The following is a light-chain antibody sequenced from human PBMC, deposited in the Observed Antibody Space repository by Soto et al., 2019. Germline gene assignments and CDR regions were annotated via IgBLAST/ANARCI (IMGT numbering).Light chain of an antibody. Sequence: QSVLTQPPSASGSPGRSVTISCTGTSSDVGAYNSVAWYQQYPGKAPKLIIYEVTKRPSGVPDRFSGSKSGNTASLTVSGLQADDDADYYCSSSAASNTLYVFGTGTKLTVL. CDR2: EVT. CDR1: SSDVGAYNS. CDR3: SSSAASNTLYV. J-gene: IGLJ1*01. V-gene: IGLV2-8*01.